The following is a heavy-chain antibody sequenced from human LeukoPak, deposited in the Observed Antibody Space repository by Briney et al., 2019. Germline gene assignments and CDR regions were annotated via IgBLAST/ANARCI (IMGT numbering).Heavy chain of an antibody. CDR2: VKEDGTTK. Sequence: PGGSLRLSCAASGFNFINYWMSWVRQAPGKGLEWVANVKEDGTTKQYVDSVKGRFTISRDNAKNSLCLQMDSLRAEDTAVYYCVSQEVVPHWGQGTLVSVSS. CDR3: VSQEVVPH. J-gene: IGHJ4*02. CDR1: GFNFINYW. D-gene: IGHD2-15*01. V-gene: IGHV3-7*01.